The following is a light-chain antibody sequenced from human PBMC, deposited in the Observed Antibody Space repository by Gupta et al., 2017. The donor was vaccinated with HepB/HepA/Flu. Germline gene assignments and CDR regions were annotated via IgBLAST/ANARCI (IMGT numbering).Light chain of an antibody. Sequence: QSALTQPLSVSGSAGQSVTISCTGTSSDVGGYNYVSWYQQHPGKAPKLMIYEVSKRPSGVPGRFSGSKSGNTASLTISGLQAEDEADYYCSSYASSYTLVFGTGTKLTVL. V-gene: IGLV2-11*01. CDR1: SSDVGGYNY. CDR2: EVS. J-gene: IGLJ1*01. CDR3: SSYASSYTLV.